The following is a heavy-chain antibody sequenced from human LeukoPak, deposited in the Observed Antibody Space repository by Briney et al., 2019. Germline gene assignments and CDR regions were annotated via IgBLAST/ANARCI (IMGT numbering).Heavy chain of an antibody. V-gene: IGHV3-30*04. CDR2: ISYDGSNE. Sequence: LGRSLRLSCAASGFPFSIYPIHWVRQAPGKGLEWVAGISYDGSNEYYADSVKGRFSISRDSSKNMLYLHMNSLRGDDSAVYYCAREKYEGSTHFDYWGQGTLVTVSS. CDR3: AREKYEGSTHFDY. CDR1: GFPFSIYP. D-gene: IGHD2-2*01. J-gene: IGHJ4*02.